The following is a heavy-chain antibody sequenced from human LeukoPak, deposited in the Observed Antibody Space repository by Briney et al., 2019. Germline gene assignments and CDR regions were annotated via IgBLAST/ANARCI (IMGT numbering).Heavy chain of an antibody. CDR1: GYRFTSYD. V-gene: IGHV1-8*01. Sequence: ASVKVSCKASGYRFTSYDINWVRQATGQGLEWMGSMSPKGDNTAYAQKFQGRVTMTTDTSTRTAYMELSSLRSDVTAVYYCARALLWSGYGVGYWGQGTLVTVSS. CDR3: ARALLWSGYGVGY. CDR2: MSPKGDNT. J-gene: IGHJ4*02. D-gene: IGHD3-3*01.